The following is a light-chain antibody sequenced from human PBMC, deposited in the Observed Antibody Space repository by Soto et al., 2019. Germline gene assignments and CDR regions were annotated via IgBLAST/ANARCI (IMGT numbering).Light chain of an antibody. CDR2: RGS. CDR1: QNIRGNE. V-gene: IGKV3-20*01. J-gene: IGKJ1*01. CDR3: QDYGTSAPWT. Sequence: EVVLTQSPGTLSLSPGERATLSCRASQNIRGNELAWYQQKPGQAPRLLIYRGSSRATGIPDRFSGRGSGTHFTLTISRLEPEDFAVHYCQDYGTSAPWTFGQGTKVEIK.